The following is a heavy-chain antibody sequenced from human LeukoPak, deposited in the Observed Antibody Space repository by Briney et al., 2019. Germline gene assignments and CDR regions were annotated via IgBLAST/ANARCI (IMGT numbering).Heavy chain of an antibody. CDR3: AKDGSWSCTD. V-gene: IGHV3-30*02. CDR1: GFTFNRSA. CDR2: IAHHGNNK. Sequence: PEGSLRLSCSASGFTFNRSAMHWVRQGPGKGLEWVAYIAHHGNNKYYADSVKGRFTISRDNSKGTLYLQMNSLRADDTAVYFCAKDGSWSCTDWGQGTLVTVSS. D-gene: IGHD2-8*02. J-gene: IGHJ4*02.